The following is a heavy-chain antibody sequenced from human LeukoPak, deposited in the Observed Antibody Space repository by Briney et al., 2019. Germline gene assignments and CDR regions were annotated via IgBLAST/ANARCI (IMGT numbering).Heavy chain of an antibody. Sequence: PGGSLRLSCAASGFTFSDYYMSWIRQVPGKGLEWVSYISSSSSYTNYADSVKGRFTISRDNAKNSLYLQMNSLRAEDTAVCYCARLSVGRDYFDYWGQGTLVTVSS. D-gene: IGHD1-14*01. CDR3: ARLSVGRDYFDY. CDR1: GFTFSDYY. J-gene: IGHJ4*02. CDR2: ISSSSSYT. V-gene: IGHV3-11*03.